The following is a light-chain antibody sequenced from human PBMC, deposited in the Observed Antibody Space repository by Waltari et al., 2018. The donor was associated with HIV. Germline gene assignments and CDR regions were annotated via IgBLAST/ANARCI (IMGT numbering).Light chain of an antibody. CDR1: SSNIGAGYD. Sequence: QSVLTQPPSVSGAPGQRVTISCTGSSSNIGAGYDVHWYQQPPGTAPKLLIYGNSNRPSGVPDLFSGSKSGTSASLAIAGLQAEDEAYYYCQSYDSSLSALYVFGTGTKVTVL. J-gene: IGLJ1*01. V-gene: IGLV1-40*01. CDR3: QSYDSSLSALYV. CDR2: GNS.